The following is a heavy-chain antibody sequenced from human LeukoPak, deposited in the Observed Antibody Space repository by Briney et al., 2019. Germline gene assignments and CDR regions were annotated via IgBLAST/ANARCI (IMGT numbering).Heavy chain of an antibody. CDR2: ISAYNGNT. V-gene: IGHV1-18*04. CDR1: GYTFTRYG. Sequence: ASVKVSCKASGYTFTRYGISWVRQAPGQGLEWMGWISAYNGNTNYAQKLQGRVTMTTDTSTSTAYMELRSLRSDDTAVYYCARDHLVAGDFDYWGQGTLVTVSS. D-gene: IGHD6-19*01. J-gene: IGHJ4*02. CDR3: ARDHLVAGDFDY.